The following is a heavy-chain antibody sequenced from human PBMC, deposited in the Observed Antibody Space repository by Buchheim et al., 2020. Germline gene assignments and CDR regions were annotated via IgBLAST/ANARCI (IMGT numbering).Heavy chain of an antibody. CDR1: GFTFSSYG. CDR3: AKDRGVVVPAAMPDY. J-gene: IGHJ4*02. CDR2: IRYDGSNK. D-gene: IGHD2-2*01. Sequence: QVQLVESGGGVVQPRRSLRLSCAASGFTFSSYGMHWVRQAPGKGLEWVAFIRYDGSNKYYADSVKGRFTISRDNSKNTLYLQMNSLRAEDTAVYYCAKDRGVVVPAAMPDYWGQGTL. V-gene: IGHV3-30*02.